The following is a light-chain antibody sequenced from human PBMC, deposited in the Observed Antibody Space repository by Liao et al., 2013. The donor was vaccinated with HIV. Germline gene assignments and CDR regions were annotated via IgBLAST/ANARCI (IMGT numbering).Light chain of an antibody. CDR2: YDS. J-gene: IGLJ1*01. Sequence: SYELTQPPSVSVSPGQTASITCSGNKLGVKYASWYQQKPGQSPVLVIYYDSDRPSGIPERFSGSNSGNTATLTISRVEAGDEADYYCQVWDSSSDSYVFGTGTKVTVL. CDR1: KLGVKY. CDR3: QVWDSSSDSYV. V-gene: IGLV3-1*01.